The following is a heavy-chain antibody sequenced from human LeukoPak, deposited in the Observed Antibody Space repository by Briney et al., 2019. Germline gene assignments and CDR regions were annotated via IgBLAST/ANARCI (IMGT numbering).Heavy chain of an antibody. V-gene: IGHV3-48*04. CDR1: GFTFSSYS. J-gene: IGHJ3*02. CDR2: ISSSGSTT. Sequence: GGSLRLSCAASGFTFSSYSMNWVRQAPGKGLEWVSYISSSGSTTYYADSVKGRFTISRDNAKNSLYLQMNSLRAEDTAVYYCARDESSGYSSRGVFDIWGQGTMVTVSS. CDR3: ARDESSGYSSRGVFDI. D-gene: IGHD3-22*01.